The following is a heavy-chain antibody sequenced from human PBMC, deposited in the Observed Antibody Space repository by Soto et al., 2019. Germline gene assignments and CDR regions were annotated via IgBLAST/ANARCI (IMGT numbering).Heavy chain of an antibody. Sequence: QVQLQQWGAGLLKPSETLSLTCAVYGGFVTSGSYYWSWIRQPPGKGLEWIGEMSHSGGTHFNASLKSRVTISVDTSKNHFTLKMSSVTAADTALYYCARVERGTATTVVDAFDIWGPGTMVTVSS. V-gene: IGHV4-34*01. J-gene: IGHJ3*02. CDR3: ARVERGTATTVVDAFDI. CDR1: GGFVTSGSYY. CDR2: MSHSGGT. D-gene: IGHD1-1*01.